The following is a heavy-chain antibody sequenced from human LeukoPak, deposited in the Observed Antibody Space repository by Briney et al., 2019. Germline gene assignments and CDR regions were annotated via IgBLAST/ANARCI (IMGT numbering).Heavy chain of an antibody. Sequence: SETLSLTCTVSGGSISSYYWSWIRQPPGKGLEWIGYIYYSGSTNYNPSLKSRVTISVDTSKNQFSLKLSSVTAADTAVYYCARDGSRYSNPNYFDYWGQGTLVTVSS. V-gene: IGHV4-59*01. CDR1: GGSISSYY. D-gene: IGHD6-13*01. J-gene: IGHJ4*02. CDR3: ARDGSRYSNPNYFDY. CDR2: IYYSGST.